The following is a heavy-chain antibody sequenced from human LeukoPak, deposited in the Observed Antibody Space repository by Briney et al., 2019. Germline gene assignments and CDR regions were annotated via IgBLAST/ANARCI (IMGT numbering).Heavy chain of an antibody. J-gene: IGHJ4*02. D-gene: IGHD6-19*01. CDR2: ISGSGGST. CDR1: GFTFSSYA. CDR3: HLAVIGAVADPFDY. Sequence: GGSLRLSCAASGFTFSSYAMNWVRQAPGKGLEWISAISGSGGSTYYADSVKGRFTISRDNSKNTLYLQMNSLRAEDTAVYYCHLAVIGAVADPFDYWGQGTLVTVSS. V-gene: IGHV3-23*01.